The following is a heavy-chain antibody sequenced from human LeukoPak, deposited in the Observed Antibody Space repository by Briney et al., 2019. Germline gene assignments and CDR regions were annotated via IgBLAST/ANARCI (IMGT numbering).Heavy chain of an antibody. CDR1: GYTFTSYD. D-gene: IGHD3-10*01. CDR3: ARGGDSRNYYGSGTSDYYYYMDV. Sequence: SVKVACKASGYTFTSYDINWVRQPTGQGLEWMGWMHPNSGNTGYAKKFQGRVTTTRNTSIRTAYMELSRLRSEDTAVYYCARGGDSRNYYGSGTSDYYYYMDVSGKGSTVTVSS. CDR2: MHPNSGNT. V-gene: IGHV1-8*01. J-gene: IGHJ6*03.